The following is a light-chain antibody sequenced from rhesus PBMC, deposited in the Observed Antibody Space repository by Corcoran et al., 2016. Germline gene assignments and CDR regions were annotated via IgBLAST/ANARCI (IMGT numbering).Light chain of an antibody. J-gene: IGKJ3*01. CDR3: QHSYGTPFT. Sequence: DIQMTQSPSSLSASVGDRVTITCRASENVNNYLHWYQQKPGKAPKLLIYAASTLQSGVPSRFSGSVSGTDYTFTISSLQPEDVATYYCQHSYGTPFTFGPGTKLDIK. CDR1: ENVNNY. CDR2: AAS. V-gene: IGKV1-74*01.